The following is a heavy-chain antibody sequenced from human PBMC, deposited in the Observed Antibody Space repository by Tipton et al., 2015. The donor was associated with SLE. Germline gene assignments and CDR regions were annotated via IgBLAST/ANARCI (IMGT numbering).Heavy chain of an antibody. CDR3: ARAPAGLYYFDY. CDR2: IYYSGST. Sequence: LRLSCTVSGGSISSYYWSWIRQPPGKGLEWIGYIYYSGSTYYNPSLKSRVTISVDTSKNQFSLKLSSVTAADTAVYYCARAPAGLYYFDYWGQGTLVTVSS. J-gene: IGHJ4*02. D-gene: IGHD6-25*01. CDR1: GGSISSYY. V-gene: IGHV4-59*12.